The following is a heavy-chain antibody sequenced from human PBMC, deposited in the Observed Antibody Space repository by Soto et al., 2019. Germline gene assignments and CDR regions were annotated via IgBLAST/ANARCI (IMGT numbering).Heavy chain of an antibody. J-gene: IGHJ6*02. Sequence: PGESLKISCKGSGYSFTSSWIGWVRQMPGKGLEWMGIIYPGDSDTRYSPSFQGQVTISADKSISTAYLQLRSLKATDTATSHCARQLATILPDQVVPAVITLSGMDVWGRGTTVTVS. V-gene: IGHV5-51*01. CDR1: GYSFTSSW. CDR2: IYPGDSDT. CDR3: ARQLATILPDQVVPAVITLSGMDV. D-gene: IGHD2-2*01.